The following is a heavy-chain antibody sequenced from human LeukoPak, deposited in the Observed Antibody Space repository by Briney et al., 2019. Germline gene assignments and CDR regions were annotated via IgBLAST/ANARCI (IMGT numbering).Heavy chain of an antibody. CDR1: GFTFCDYY. CDR2: ISSSGSTI. J-gene: IGHJ6*02. CDR3: ARAGSGSYFNYYYYGMDV. D-gene: IGHD1-26*01. Sequence: PGGTLRLSCAASGFTFCDYYMSWIRQAPGKGLEWVSYISSSGSTIYYADSVKGRFTISRDNAKNSLYLQMNSLRAEDTAVYYCARAGSGSYFNYYYYGMDVWGQGTTVTVSS. V-gene: IGHV3-11*01.